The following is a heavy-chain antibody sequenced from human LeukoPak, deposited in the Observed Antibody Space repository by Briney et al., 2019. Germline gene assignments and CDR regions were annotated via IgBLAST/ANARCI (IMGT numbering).Heavy chain of an antibody. CDR2: TYYRSKWYN. CDR1: GDSVSSNSAA. CDR3: AREVAAAGTKGDAFDI. V-gene: IGHV6-1*01. Sequence: SQTLSLTCAISGDSVSSNSAAWNWIRQSPSRGLEWLGRTYYRSKWYNDYAVSVKSRITINPGTSKNQFSLQLNSVTPEDTAVYYCAREVAAAGTKGDAFDIWGQGTMVTVSS. J-gene: IGHJ3*02. D-gene: IGHD6-13*01.